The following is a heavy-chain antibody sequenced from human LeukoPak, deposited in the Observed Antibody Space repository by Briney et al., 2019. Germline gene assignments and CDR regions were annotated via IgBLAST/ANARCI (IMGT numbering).Heavy chain of an antibody. CDR1: GFTFNSYV. J-gene: IGHJ5*02. Sequence: GGSLRLSCAASGFTFNSYVMSWVRLAPGKGLEWVSVVSGSGGSTYYADSVRGRFTISRDNSNNTLYLQMNSLRVEDTAVYFCAKDRRVQGLINWFDPWGRGTLVTVSS. CDR2: VSGSGGST. CDR3: AKDRRVQGLINWFDP. V-gene: IGHV3-23*01. D-gene: IGHD3-10*01.